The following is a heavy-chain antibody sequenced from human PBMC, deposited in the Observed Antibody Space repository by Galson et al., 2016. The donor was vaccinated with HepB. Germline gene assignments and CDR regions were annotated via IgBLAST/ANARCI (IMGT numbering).Heavy chain of an antibody. Sequence: SVKVSCKASGYTFTTYYIHWVRQAPGLGLEWMGIINPPGGGTNFAQKFQGRVTMTSDTSTRTVYMELSSLRSEDTAVYFCARDLWPRNLGKNTGIEVAGVGFDYWGPGTLVTVSS. CDR3: ARDLWPRNLGKNTGIEVAGVGFDY. CDR1: GYTFTTYY. J-gene: IGHJ4*02. CDR2: INPPGGGT. V-gene: IGHV1-46*01. D-gene: IGHD6-19*01.